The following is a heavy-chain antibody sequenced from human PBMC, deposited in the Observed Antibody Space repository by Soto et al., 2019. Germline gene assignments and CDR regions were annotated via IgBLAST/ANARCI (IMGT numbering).Heavy chain of an antibody. V-gene: IGHV6-1*01. CDR1: GDSVSSNSAA. CDR3: ARADLRGYSGYDKTNWLDP. D-gene: IGHD5-12*01. J-gene: IGHJ5*02. CDR2: TYYRSKWYN. Sequence: SQTLSLTCAISGDSVSSNSAAWNWIRQSPSRGLEWLGRTYYRSKWYNDYAVSVKSRITINPDTSKNQFSLQLNSVTPEDTAVYYCARADLRGYSGYDKTNWLDPWCQGTLVTVSS.